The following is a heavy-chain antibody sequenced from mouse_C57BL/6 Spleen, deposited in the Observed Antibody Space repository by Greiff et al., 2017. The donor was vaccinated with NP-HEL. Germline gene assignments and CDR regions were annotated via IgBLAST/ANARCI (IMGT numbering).Heavy chain of an antibody. CDR3: ATLLITTVVAKGY. V-gene: IGHV1-50*01. Sequence: QVQLQQPGAELVKPGASVKLSCKASGYTFTSYWMQWVKQRPGQGLEWIGEIDPSDSYTNYNQKFKGKATLTVDTSSSTAYMQLSSLTSEDSAVYYCATLLITTVVAKGYWGQGTTLTVSS. J-gene: IGHJ2*01. CDR2: IDPSDSYT. CDR1: GYTFTSYW. D-gene: IGHD1-1*01.